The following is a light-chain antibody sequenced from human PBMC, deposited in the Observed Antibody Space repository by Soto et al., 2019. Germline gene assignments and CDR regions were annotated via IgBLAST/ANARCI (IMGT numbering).Light chain of an antibody. CDR2: GAS. V-gene: IGKV3-20*01. CDR3: QQYGSSHPYT. CDR1: HGVSSSY. J-gene: IGKJ2*01. Sequence: EIVLTQSPGTLSLSPGEIATLACRASHGVSSSYLAWYQQKPVQAPRLLIYGASSRATGIPDRLSGSGSGTDFTLTISRLEPEDFAVYYCQQYGSSHPYTFGQGTKLEIK.